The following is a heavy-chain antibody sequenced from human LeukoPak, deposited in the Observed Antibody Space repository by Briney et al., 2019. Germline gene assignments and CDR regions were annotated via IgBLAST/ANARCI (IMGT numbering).Heavy chain of an antibody. CDR1: GFTFSNYW. Sequence: PGGSLRLSCAASGFTFSNYWMSWVRQAPGKGLEWVANINQDGSTKSYVDSVEGRFTISRENTKNSLFLQMSSLRAGDTAVYYCARDGGSSGSYPYWGQGTLVTVSS. D-gene: IGHD1-26*01. J-gene: IGHJ4*02. V-gene: IGHV3-7*01. CDR2: INQDGSTK. CDR3: ARDGGSSGSYPY.